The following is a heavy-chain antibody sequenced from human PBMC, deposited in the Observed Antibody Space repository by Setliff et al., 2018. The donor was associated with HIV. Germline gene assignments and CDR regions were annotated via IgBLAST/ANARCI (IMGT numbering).Heavy chain of an antibody. CDR3: VRGEYYDVSAIYHDDR. D-gene: IGHD3-16*01. V-gene: IGHV4-34*01. CDR1: GGSVSAYE. J-gene: IGHJ4*02. CDR2: AIHSGIT. Sequence: PSETLSLTCGVYGGSVSAYEWRWIRQPPGKGLEWIGEAIHSGITYNPSLRSRVTISLDTSKNQFSLNLTSVTAADTAVYYCVRGEYYDVSAIYHDDRWGQGTQVTVSS.